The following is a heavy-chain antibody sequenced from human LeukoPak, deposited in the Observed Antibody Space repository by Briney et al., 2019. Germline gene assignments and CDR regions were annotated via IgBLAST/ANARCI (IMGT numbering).Heavy chain of an antibody. CDR1: GYSFTSYW. CDR3: ARRIGSGWYDY. Sequence: RPGASLKISGKGSGYSFTSYWSGWVRQMPGKVLEWLGIINPGDSDTRYSPSFQGQVTISADKSISTANLQWSSLKASDTAMYYCARRIGSGWYDYWGQGTLVTVSS. CDR2: INPGDSDT. D-gene: IGHD6-19*01. J-gene: IGHJ4*02. V-gene: IGHV5-51*01.